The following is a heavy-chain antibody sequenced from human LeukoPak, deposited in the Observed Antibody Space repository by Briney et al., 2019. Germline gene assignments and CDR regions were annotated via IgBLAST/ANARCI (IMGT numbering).Heavy chain of an antibody. V-gene: IGHV4-34*01. CDR1: GGSFSGYY. J-gene: IGHJ5*02. Sequence: SETLSLTCAVYGGSFSGYYWSWIRQPPGKGLEWIGEINHSGSTNYNPSLKSRVTISVDTSKSQFSLKLSSVTAADTAVYYCARGGAIVVVPAARSHFDPWGQGTLVTVSS. D-gene: IGHD2-2*01. CDR3: ARGGAIVVVPAARSHFDP. CDR2: INHSGST.